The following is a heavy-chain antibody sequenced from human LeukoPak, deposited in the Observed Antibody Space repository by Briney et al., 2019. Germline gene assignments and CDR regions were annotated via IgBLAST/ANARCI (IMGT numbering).Heavy chain of an antibody. Sequence: GGSPRLSCAASGFTFSSYSMNWVRQAPGKGLEWVSYISSSSTIYYADSVKGRFTISRDNAKNSLYLQMNSLRAEDTAVYYCARGRGLVDYWGQGTLVTVSS. J-gene: IGHJ4*02. D-gene: IGHD3-16*01. CDR1: GFTFSSYS. V-gene: IGHV3-48*01. CDR3: ARGRGLVDY. CDR2: ISSSSTI.